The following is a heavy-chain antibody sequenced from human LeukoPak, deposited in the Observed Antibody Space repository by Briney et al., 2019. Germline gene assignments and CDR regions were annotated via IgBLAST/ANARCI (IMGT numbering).Heavy chain of an antibody. V-gene: IGHV3-53*01. CDR1: GFTVSNNY. CDR2: IYSSGNT. D-gene: IGHD6-19*01. J-gene: IGHJ4*02. CDR3: ARGVTNIAVGDY. Sequence: GGSLRLSCAASGFTVSNNYMNWVRQAPGKGLGWVSIIYSSGNTYYADSVEGRFTISRDNSKNMVYLQMNSLRAEDTAVYYCARGVTNIAVGDYWGQGTLVTVSS.